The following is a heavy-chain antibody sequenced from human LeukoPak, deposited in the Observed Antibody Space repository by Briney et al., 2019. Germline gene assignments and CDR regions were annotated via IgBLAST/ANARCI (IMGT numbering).Heavy chain of an antibody. V-gene: IGHV3-21*01. D-gene: IGHD6-19*01. CDR2: ISSSSSYI. J-gene: IGHJ4*02. CDR3: ARSDSSGFDY. Sequence: GGSLRLSCAASGFTFSSYSMNWVRQAPGKGREWVSSISSSSSYIYYADSVKGRFTISRDNAKNSLYLQMNSLRAEDTAVYYCARSDSSGFDYWGQGTLVTVSS. CDR1: GFTFSSYS.